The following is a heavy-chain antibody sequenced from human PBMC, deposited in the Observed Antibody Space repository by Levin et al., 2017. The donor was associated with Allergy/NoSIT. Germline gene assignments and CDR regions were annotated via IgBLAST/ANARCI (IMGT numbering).Heavy chain of an antibody. D-gene: IGHD5-18*01. J-gene: IGHJ4*02. Sequence: TGESLKISCKASGYSFSNYWIGWVRQMPGKGLESMGIIFPGDSDTRYSPSFQGQVTISVDKSISTAYLQWSSLRASDTAMYYCVRQGQGYSYVGYWGQGTLVTVSS. CDR1: GYSFSNYW. CDR2: IFPGDSDT. V-gene: IGHV5-51*01. CDR3: VRQGQGYSYVGY.